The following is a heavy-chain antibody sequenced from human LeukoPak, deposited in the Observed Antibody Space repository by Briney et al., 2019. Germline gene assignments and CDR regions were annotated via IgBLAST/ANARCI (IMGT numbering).Heavy chain of an antibody. CDR2: MNPNSGNT. V-gene: IGHV1-8*01. D-gene: IGHD3-10*01. Sequence: ASVKVSCKASGYTFTSYDINWVRQATGQGLEWMGWMNPNSGNTGYAQKFQGRVTMTRNTSISTAYMELSSLRSEDTAVYYCARNGYYGSGKYYYYYYYMDVWGKGTTVTISS. J-gene: IGHJ6*03. CDR3: ARNGYYGSGKYYYYYYYMDV. CDR1: GYTFTSYD.